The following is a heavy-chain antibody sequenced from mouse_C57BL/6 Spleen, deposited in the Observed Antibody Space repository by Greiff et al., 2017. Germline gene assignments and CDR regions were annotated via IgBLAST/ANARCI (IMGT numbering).Heavy chain of an antibody. V-gene: IGHV14-1*01. CDR1: GFNIKDYY. Sequence: EVQLQQSGAELVRPGASVKLSCTASGFNIKDYYMHWVKQRPEQGLEGIGRIDPEDGDTEYAPKFQGKATMTADTSSTTAYLQLSSLKSEDTAVYYCTRRWDGYFDYWCQGTTLTGSS. D-gene: IGHD4-1*01. J-gene: IGHJ2*01. CDR3: TRRWDGYFDY. CDR2: IDPEDGDT.